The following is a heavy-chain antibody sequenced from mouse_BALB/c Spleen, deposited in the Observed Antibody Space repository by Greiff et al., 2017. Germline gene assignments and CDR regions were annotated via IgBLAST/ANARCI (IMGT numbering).Heavy chain of an antibody. Sequence: EVKLVESGGGLVKPGGSLKLSCAASGFTFSSYAMSWVRQSPEKRLEWVAEISSGGSYTYYPDTVTGRFTISRDNAKNTLYLEMSSLRSEDTAMYYCARESTMITTDWFAYWGQGTLVTVSA. CDR1: GFTFSSYA. J-gene: IGHJ3*01. CDR2: ISSGGSYT. CDR3: ARESTMITTDWFAY. D-gene: IGHD2-4*01. V-gene: IGHV5-9-4*01.